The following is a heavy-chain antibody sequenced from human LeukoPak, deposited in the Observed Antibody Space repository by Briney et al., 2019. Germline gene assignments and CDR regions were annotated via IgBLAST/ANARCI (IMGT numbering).Heavy chain of an antibody. CDR3: ARAERPAGFDP. J-gene: IGHJ5*02. CDR1: GGSLSSYY. Sequence: SETLSLTCTVSGGSLSSYYWSWIRQPPGKGLEWIGYIYYSGSTNYNPSLKSRVTISLDTSKNQFSLKLSSVTAADTAVYYCARAERPAGFDPWGQGTLVTVSS. CDR2: IYYSGST. V-gene: IGHV4-59*01.